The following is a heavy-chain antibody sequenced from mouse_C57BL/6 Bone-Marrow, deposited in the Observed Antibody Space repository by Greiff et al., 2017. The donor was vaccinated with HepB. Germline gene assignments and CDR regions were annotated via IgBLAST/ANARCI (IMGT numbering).Heavy chain of an antibody. V-gene: IGHV5-4*01. Sequence: EVQLVESGGGLVKPGGSLKLSCAASGFTFSSYAMSWVRQTPEKRLEWVATISDGGSYTYYPDNVKGRFTISRDNAKNNLYLQMSHLKSEDTAMYYCARDSYDYAWFAYWGQGTLVTVSA. CDR3: ARDSYDYAWFAY. J-gene: IGHJ3*01. CDR1: GFTFSSYA. D-gene: IGHD2-4*01. CDR2: ISDGGSYT.